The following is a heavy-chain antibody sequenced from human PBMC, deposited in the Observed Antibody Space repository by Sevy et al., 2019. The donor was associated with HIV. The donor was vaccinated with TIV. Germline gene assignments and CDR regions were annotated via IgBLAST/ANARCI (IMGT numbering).Heavy chain of an antibody. D-gene: IGHD2-15*01. CDR2: INAISSNI. CDR1: GFTFSSYA. V-gene: IGHV3-21*01. J-gene: IGHJ4*02. CDR3: ARDLFSGGNAVYGY. Sequence: GGSLRLSCAASGFTFSSYAMDWVRQAPGTGLEWVSSINAISSNIYYADSVKGRLTISRDNAENSLYLQMNSVRAEDTAVYYCARDLFSGGNAVYGYWGQGTLVTVSS.